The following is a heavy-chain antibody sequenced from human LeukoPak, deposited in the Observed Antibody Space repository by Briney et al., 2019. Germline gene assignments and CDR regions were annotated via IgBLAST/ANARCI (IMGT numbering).Heavy chain of an antibody. CDR2: ISASGFST. CDR3: AKSGCSSASCYVPS. CDR1: GFTFSSYP. V-gene: IGHV3-23*01. D-gene: IGHD2-2*01. J-gene: IGHJ4*02. Sequence: GGSLRLSCAASGFTFSSYPLNWVRQAPGKGLEWVSGISASGFSTYYADSVKGRFTISRDNSKNTLHLQMNTLRAEDTAVYYCAKSGCSSASCYVPSWGQGTLVTVSS.